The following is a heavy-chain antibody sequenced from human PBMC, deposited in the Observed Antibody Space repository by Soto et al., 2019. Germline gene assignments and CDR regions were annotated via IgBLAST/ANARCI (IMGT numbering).Heavy chain of an antibody. D-gene: IGHD3-10*01. CDR1: GGSFSGYQ. CDR3: ARGLLLWFGELSRRGGYYFYMDV. CDR2: INDSGNI. J-gene: IGHJ6*03. Sequence: QVQLQQGGAGLLKPSETLSLTCAVYGGSFSGYQWTWIRQTPGKGLEWIGEINDSGNINYNPSPKSRVTILVAPAKKEISLKLSSATAADTAVYYCARGLLLWFGELSRRGGYYFYMDVWGKGTTVTVSS. V-gene: IGHV4-34*01.